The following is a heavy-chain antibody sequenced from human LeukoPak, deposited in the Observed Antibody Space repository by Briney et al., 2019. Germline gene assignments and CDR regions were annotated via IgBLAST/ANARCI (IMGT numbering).Heavy chain of an antibody. CDR3: ARYNWNYFDYYYGMDV. CDR2: INPNSGGT. J-gene: IGHJ6*02. V-gene: IGHV1-2*02. Sequence: ASVKVSCTASGYTFTGYYMHWVRQAPGQGLEWMGWINPNSGGTNYAQKFQGRVTMTRDTSISTAYMELSRLRSDDTAVYYCARYNWNYFDYYYGMDVWGQGTTVTVSS. CDR1: GYTFTGYY. D-gene: IGHD1-7*01.